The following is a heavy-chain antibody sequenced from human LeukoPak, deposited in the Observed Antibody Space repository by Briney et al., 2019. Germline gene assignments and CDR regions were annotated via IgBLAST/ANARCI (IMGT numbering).Heavy chain of an antibody. D-gene: IGHD6-13*01. V-gene: IGHV1-2*06. J-gene: IGHJ4*02. Sequence: ASVKVFCNASGYTFTVYYIHWVRQAPGQGLEWMGRINPNTGGTIYAQKFQGRVTMTRDTSISTPYMELSRLTSDDTAVYFCAREATADYFDYWGQGTLVTVSS. CDR3: AREATADYFDY. CDR1: GYTFTVYY. CDR2: INPNTGGT.